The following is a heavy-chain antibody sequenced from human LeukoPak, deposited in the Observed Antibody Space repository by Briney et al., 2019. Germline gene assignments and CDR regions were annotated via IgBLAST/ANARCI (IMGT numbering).Heavy chain of an antibody. CDR1: GGSISSSNW. CDR2: IYHSGST. Sequence: SGTLSLTRAVSGGSISSSNWWSWVRQPPGKGLEWIGEIYHSGSTNYNPSLKSRVTISVDKSKNQFSLKLSSVTAADTAVYYCARDFLHDYVWGSYRYRTRGDAFDIWGQGTMVTVSS. V-gene: IGHV4-4*02. J-gene: IGHJ3*02. D-gene: IGHD3-16*02. CDR3: ARDFLHDYVWGSYRYRTRGDAFDI.